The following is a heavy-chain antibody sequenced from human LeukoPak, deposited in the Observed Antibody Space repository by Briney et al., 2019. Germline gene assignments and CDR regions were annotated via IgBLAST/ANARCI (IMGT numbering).Heavy chain of an antibody. CDR1: GYTFISND. CDR3: ARGRPSLDNSWYRYFDY. D-gene: IGHD6-13*01. Sequence: ASVKVSCKASGYTFISNDINWVRQATGQGLEWMGWMNPNSGNTGYAQKFQGRVSMTRNTSISTAYMELSSLRSEDTAVYYCARGRPSLDNSWYRYFDYWGQGTLVTVSS. V-gene: IGHV1-8*01. CDR2: MNPNSGNT. J-gene: IGHJ4*02.